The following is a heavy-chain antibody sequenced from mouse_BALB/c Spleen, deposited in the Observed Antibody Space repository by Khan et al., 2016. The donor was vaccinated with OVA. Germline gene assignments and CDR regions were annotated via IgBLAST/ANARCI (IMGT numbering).Heavy chain of an antibody. CDR1: GYTFTSNT. Sequence: QVQLQQSGAELARPGASVKMSCKASGYTFTSNTMHWVKQRPGQGLEWIGYINPSSGYTNYNQNLKDKATLTADKSSSTAYMQLSSLTSEDSAVYYCARRTTGYTMDYWGQGTSVTVSS. CDR3: ARRTTGYTMDY. V-gene: IGHV1-4*01. J-gene: IGHJ4*01. D-gene: IGHD1-1*01. CDR2: INPSSGYT.